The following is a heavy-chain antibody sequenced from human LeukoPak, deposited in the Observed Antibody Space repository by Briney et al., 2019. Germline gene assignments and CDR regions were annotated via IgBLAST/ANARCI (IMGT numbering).Heavy chain of an antibody. D-gene: IGHD2-15*01. CDR3: ANSAGRRYAFDI. CDR1: GRTLSSYA. Sequence: PSVKVSCKASGRTLSSYAISWVRQATGQGLEWMGGIIPIFGTANYAQKFPGRVTITTDESTSTAYMELSSLRSEDMSVYYCANSAGRRYAFDIWGQGTMLTVST. J-gene: IGHJ3*02. V-gene: IGHV1-69*05. CDR2: IIPIFGTA.